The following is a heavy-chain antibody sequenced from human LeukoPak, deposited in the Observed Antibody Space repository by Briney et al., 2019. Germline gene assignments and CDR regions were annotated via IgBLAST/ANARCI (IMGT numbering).Heavy chain of an antibody. J-gene: IGHJ4*02. Sequence: GGSLRLSCAASGFTFDDYTMNWVRQAPGKGLEWVSSISTSSSYIDYADSVQGRFTISRDNAENSLYLQMNSLRAEDTAVYYCARDEEGYGYHHWGQGTLVTVSS. D-gene: IGHD5-18*01. CDR1: GFTFDDYT. CDR2: ISTSSSYI. V-gene: IGHV3-21*06. CDR3: ARDEEGYGYHH.